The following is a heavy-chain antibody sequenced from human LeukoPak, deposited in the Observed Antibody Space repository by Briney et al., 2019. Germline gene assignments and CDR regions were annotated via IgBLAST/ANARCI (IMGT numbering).Heavy chain of an antibody. CDR1: GYTGSELS. J-gene: IGHJ3*02. CDR2: FVPEEAET. CDR3: ATHTIFGVVTYAFHI. D-gene: IGHD3-3*01. V-gene: IGHV1-24*01. Sequence: ASVKVSCRLSGYTGSELSMHWVRQAPGKGLEWLGGFVPEEAETIYAQKFQGRVTMTEDTSTDTAYMELSNLTSEDTVVYFCATHTIFGVVTYAFHIWGRGTLVTVSS.